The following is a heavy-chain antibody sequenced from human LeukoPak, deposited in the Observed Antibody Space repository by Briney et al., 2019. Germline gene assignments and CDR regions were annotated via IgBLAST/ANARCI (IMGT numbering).Heavy chain of an antibody. J-gene: IGHJ4*02. CDR1: CSSFTTHW. D-gene: IGHD2/OR15-2a*01. Sequence: GASLKISCKGSCSSFTTHWVAWVRQMPGKGLEWMGIIYPGDSDTRYSPSFQGQVTISADRSISTAYLQWSSLKASDSAIYYCASGNSIFDYWGQGTLVTVSS. CDR3: ASGNSIFDY. CDR2: IYPGDSDT. V-gene: IGHV5-51*01.